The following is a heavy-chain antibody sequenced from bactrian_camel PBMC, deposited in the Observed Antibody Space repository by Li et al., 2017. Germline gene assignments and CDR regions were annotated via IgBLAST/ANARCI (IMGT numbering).Heavy chain of an antibody. V-gene: IGHV3S54*01. Sequence: HVQLVESGGGAVQAGGSLRLSCAASGYTFNHNCMGWVRQGPGKQREVVASIYTGDGERMYTDSVKGRFTISRDNAKNTVYLQMNSLKPEDTAMYYCAAPRLKQRCGNWGAYNHWGQGTQVTVS. CDR2: IYTGDGER. CDR1: GYTFNHNC. J-gene: IGHJ4*01. D-gene: IGHD7*01. CDR3: AAPRLKQRCGNWGAYNH.